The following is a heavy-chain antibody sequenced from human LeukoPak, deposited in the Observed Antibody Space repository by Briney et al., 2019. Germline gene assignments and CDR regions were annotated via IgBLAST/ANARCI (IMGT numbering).Heavy chain of an antibody. V-gene: IGHV1-69*05. D-gene: IGHD2-2*01. CDR1: GGTFSSYA. CDR3: ARDSRCSSTSCRLPYYYYYMDV. Sequence: GASVKVSCKASGGTFSSYATSWVRQAPGQGLEWMGGIIPIFGTANYAQKFQGRVTITTDESTSTAYMELSSLRFEDTAVYYCARDSRCSSTSCRLPYYYYYMDVWGKGTTVTVSS. J-gene: IGHJ6*03. CDR2: IIPIFGTA.